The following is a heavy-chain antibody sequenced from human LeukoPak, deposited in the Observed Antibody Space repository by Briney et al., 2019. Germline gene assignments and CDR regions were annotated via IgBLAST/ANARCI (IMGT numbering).Heavy chain of an antibody. D-gene: IGHD6-13*01. J-gene: IGHJ6*03. Sequence: GRSLRLSCAASGFTFSSYAMHWVRQAPGKGLEWVSSISSSSSYIYYADSVKGRFTISRDNAKNSLYLQMNSLRAEDTAVYYCARLDSSSWLDYYYYMDVWGKGTTVTVSS. V-gene: IGHV3-21*01. CDR1: GFTFSSYA. CDR3: ARLDSSSWLDYYYYMDV. CDR2: ISSSSSYI.